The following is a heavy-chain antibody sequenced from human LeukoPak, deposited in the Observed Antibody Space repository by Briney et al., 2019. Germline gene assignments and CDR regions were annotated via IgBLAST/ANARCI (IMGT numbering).Heavy chain of an antibody. D-gene: IGHD5-12*01. CDR3: ARLTWITDY. V-gene: IGHV4-39*01. CDR2: IKNGGSP. Sequence: SETLSLTCTVSGGSISSSSSFWGWIRQPPGKGLEWIGHIKNGGSPNYNPPLKSRATISLDTSKNQFSLTVSSVTAADTAVYYCARLTWITDYWGQGTPVTVSS. J-gene: IGHJ4*02. CDR1: GGSISSSSSF.